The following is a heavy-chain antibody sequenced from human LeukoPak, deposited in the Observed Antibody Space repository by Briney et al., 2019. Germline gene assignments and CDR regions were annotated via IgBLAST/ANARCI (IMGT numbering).Heavy chain of an antibody. CDR3: ARDQTSSGWYER. V-gene: IGHV1-69*13. CDR2: IIPIFGTA. J-gene: IGHJ5*02. CDR1: GGTFSSYA. D-gene: IGHD6-19*01. Sequence: ASVQVSCQASGGTFSSYAISWVRQAPGQGLEWMGGIIPIFGTANYAQKFQGRVTITADESTSTAYMELSSLRSEDTAVYYCARDQTSSGWYERWGQGTLVTVSS.